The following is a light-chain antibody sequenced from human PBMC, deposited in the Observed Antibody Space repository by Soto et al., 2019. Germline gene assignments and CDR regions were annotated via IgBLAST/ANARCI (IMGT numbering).Light chain of an antibody. V-gene: IGKV1-5*01. CDR1: QSISSW. J-gene: IGKJ5*01. CDR2: DAS. Sequence: DIQMTQSPSTLSASVGDRVTIKCRASQSISSWLAWYQQKPGKAPKLLIYDASSLEGGVPPRFSGSGSGTEFTLTISSLQPEDFARYYCQKLNTYPLTFGQGTRLEIK. CDR3: QKLNTYPLT.